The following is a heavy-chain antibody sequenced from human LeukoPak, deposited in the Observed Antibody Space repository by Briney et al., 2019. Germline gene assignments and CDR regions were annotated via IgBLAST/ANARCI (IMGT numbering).Heavy chain of an antibody. Sequence: GASVKVSCKVSGYTLTELSMHWVRQAPGQGLEWMGWINPNSGGTNYAQKFQGRVTMTRDTSISTAYMELSRLRSDDTAVYYCARERLNYFDYWGQGTLVTVSS. V-gene: IGHV1-2*02. D-gene: IGHD1-1*01. CDR3: ARERLNYFDY. J-gene: IGHJ4*02. CDR2: INPNSGGT. CDR1: GYTLTELS.